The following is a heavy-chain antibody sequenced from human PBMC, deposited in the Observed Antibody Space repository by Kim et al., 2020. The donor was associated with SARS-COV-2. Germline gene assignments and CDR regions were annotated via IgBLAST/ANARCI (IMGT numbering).Heavy chain of an antibody. CDR2: INTDTGNP. CDR3: TRVIWGTYRYTDY. Sequence: ASVKVSCKASGYTFTMNAISWVRQAPGQGLEWMGWINTDTGNPTYAQAFTRRFVFSVDTSVTTAYLQISCLEPEDTALYYCTRVIWGTYRYTDYWGQGTLVTVSS. J-gene: IGHJ4*02. V-gene: IGHV7-4-1*02. CDR1: GYTFTMNA. D-gene: IGHD3-16*02.